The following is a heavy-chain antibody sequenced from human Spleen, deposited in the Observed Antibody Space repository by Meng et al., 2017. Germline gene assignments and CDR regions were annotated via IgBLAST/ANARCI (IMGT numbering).Heavy chain of an antibody. CDR1: GGSFSDYY. CDR2: INHSGST. D-gene: IGHD1-26*01. Sequence: QVQLQQWGAGLLKPSETLSLTCVVSGGSFSDYYWSWIRQPPGKGLEWIGEINHSGSTNYNPSLERRATISVDTSQNNLSLKLSSVTAADSAVYYCARGPAVGDFDYWGQGTLVTVSS. J-gene: IGHJ4*02. CDR3: ARGPAVGDFDY. V-gene: IGHV4-34*01.